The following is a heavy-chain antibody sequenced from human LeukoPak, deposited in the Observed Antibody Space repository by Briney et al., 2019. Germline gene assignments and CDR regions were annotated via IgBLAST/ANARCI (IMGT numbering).Heavy chain of an antibody. V-gene: IGHV3-7*01. Sequence: GGSLRLSCAASGFTFSSYWVSWVRQAPGKGLEWVANIKQDGSEKYYVDSVKGRFTISRDNAKNSLYLQMNSLRAEDTAVYYCASGSEEVATLAYWGQGTLVTVFS. CDR1: GFTFSSYW. CDR3: ASGSEEVATLAY. D-gene: IGHD5-12*01. J-gene: IGHJ4*02. CDR2: IKQDGSEK.